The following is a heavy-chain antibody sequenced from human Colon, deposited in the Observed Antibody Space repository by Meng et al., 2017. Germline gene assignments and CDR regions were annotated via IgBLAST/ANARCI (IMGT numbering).Heavy chain of an antibody. Sequence: QVQLHEPGPGLVKPSETLSLTCSASGDSITDYHWSWIRQSPGKGLESLGFTYKGRPNTYNPTLQSRVTISLDTSKNQVSLKLTSVTAADTAVYYCASYYYGQGGRGYWGQGTLVTVSS. CDR2: TYKGRPN. V-gene: IGHV4-59*03. D-gene: IGHD3-10*01. J-gene: IGHJ4*02. CDR3: ASYYYGQGGRGY. CDR1: GDSITDYH.